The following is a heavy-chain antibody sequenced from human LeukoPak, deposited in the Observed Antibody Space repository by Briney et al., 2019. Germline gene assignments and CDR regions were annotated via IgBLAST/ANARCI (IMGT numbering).Heavy chain of an antibody. CDR1: GFTFSSYA. D-gene: IGHD6-13*01. CDR3: AKPGIGYYYYYMDV. CDR2: ISGSGGST. J-gene: IGHJ6*03. V-gene: IGHV3-23*01. Sequence: PGGSLRLSCAASGFTFSSYAMSWVRQAPGKGLEWVSAISGSGGSTYYADSVKGRFTISRDNSKNTLYLQMNSLRAEDTAVYYCAKPGIGYYYYYMDVWGKGTTVTISS.